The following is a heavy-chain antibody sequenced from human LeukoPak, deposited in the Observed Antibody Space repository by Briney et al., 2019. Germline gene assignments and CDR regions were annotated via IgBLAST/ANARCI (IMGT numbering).Heavy chain of an antibody. Sequence: GGSLRLSCAASGFTFSSYWMSWVRQAPGKGLEWVSSISSSSSYIYYADSVKGRFTISRDNSKNTLYLQMNSLGAEDTAVYYCARVAVSGPTGWFDSWGQGTLVIVSS. J-gene: IGHJ5*01. CDR2: ISSSSSYI. CDR3: ARVAVSGPTGWFDS. CDR1: GFTFSSYW. D-gene: IGHD2-8*02. V-gene: IGHV3-21*01.